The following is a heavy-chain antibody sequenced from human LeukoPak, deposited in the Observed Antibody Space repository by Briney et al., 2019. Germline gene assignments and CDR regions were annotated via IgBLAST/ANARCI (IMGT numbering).Heavy chain of an antibody. D-gene: IGHD1-14*01. CDR1: GFTFSSYD. J-gene: IGHJ2*01. Sequence: GGSLRLSCAASGFTFSSYDLHWVRQAPGKGLEWVAFIRYDGSNKYYADSVKGRFTISRDNSKNTLYPQMNSLRAEDTAVYYCAKAPELGFWYFDLWGRGTLVTVSS. CDR2: IRYDGSNK. CDR3: AKAPELGFWYFDL. V-gene: IGHV3-30*02.